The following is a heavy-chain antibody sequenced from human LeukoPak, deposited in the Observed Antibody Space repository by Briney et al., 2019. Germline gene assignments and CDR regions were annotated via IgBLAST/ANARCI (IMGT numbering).Heavy chain of an antibody. Sequence: GGSLRLSCAASGFTFSTYPMHWVRQAPGKGLEWVTMISYDENDKYYADSVKGRFFISRDNSKSMLYLQINSLRPEDTAVYYCGRDANMLLGNFYYMDVWGKGTTVTVSS. D-gene: IGHD3-16*01. V-gene: IGHV3-30-3*01. CDR2: ISYDENDK. CDR3: GRDANMLLGNFYYMDV. J-gene: IGHJ6*03. CDR1: GFTFSTYP.